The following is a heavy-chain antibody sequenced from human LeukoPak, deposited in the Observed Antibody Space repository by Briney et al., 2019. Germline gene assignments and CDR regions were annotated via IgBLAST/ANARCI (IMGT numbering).Heavy chain of an antibody. V-gene: IGHV3-23*01. CDR1: GFTFNSYA. CDR2: ISASGAST. Sequence: PGGSLRLSCAASGFTFNSYAMNWVRQAPGKGLEWISAISASGASTFYADSVKGRFTISRDNAKNTVSLQLKSLRAEDTAIYYCAKTYRDYFDYWGRGTLVTVSS. CDR3: AKTYRDYFDY. J-gene: IGHJ4*02. D-gene: IGHD5-18*01.